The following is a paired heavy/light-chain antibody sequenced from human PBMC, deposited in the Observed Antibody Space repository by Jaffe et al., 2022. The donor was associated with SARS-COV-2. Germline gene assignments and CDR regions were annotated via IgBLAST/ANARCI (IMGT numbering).Heavy chain of an antibody. J-gene: IGHJ4*02. CDR2: VSGGGYTT. CDR3: AKSVPRPHDTWTGGLDS. Sequence: EVQLLESGGGLVQPGGSLRVSCTASGFTFSSFAVSWVRQAPGKGLEWISAVSGGGYTTFYADSVKGRFTVSRDNSKNTLYLQMNSLRAEDTAVYYCAKSVPRPHDTWTGGLDSWGQGALVTVSS. D-gene: IGHD1-1*01. CDR1: GFTFSSFA. V-gene: IGHV3-23*01.
Light chain of an antibody. CDR1: QSIGTQ. V-gene: IGKV1-5*03. CDR2: EAS. Sequence: DIQLTQSPSTLSASVGATVAIPCRASQSIGTQLAWYQQKPGKAPKLLICEASILESGVPSRFSGSGSGTEFTLTISSLQPDDSATYYCQHYAAYPVTFAGGTKVEIK. CDR3: QHYAAYPVT. J-gene: IGKJ4*01.